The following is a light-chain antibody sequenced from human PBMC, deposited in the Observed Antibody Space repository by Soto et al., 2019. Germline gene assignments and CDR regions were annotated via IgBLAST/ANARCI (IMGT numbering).Light chain of an antibody. CDR3: QQSFTTHWT. Sequence: DIQMTQSPSSLSASVGDRVTITCRARQIINNYLNWYQQKPGKAPKLLIFGASILQSGVPSRFSGSGSGTDFTLTISSLQPEDFATYYCQQSFTTHWTFGQGTKVEIK. V-gene: IGKV1-39*01. J-gene: IGKJ1*01. CDR1: QIINNY. CDR2: GAS.